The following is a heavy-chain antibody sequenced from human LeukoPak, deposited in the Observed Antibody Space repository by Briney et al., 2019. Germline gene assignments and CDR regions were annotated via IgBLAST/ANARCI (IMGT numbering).Heavy chain of an antibody. CDR3: ARQVVPAAIPDGNWFDP. J-gene: IGHJ5*02. CDR1: GGSISSYY. CDR2: NYTSGST. D-gene: IGHD2-2*01. V-gene: IGHV4-4*09. Sequence: PSETLSLTCTVSGGSISSYYWSWIRQPPGKGLEWIGYNYTSGSTNYNPSLKSRVTISVDTSKNQFSLKLSSVTAADTAVYYCARQVVPAAIPDGNWFDPWGQGTLVTVSS.